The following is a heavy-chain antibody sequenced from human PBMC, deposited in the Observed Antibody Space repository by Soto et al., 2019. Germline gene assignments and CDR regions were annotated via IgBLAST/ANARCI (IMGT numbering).Heavy chain of an antibody. V-gene: IGHV5-10-1*01. Sequence: LGESRKISCKGSGYRFTRYLVVWVRQLPGKGLEHMWRIDPSDSYTDYSPSFQGHVTFSADKSITTASLHWNSLKESDTGIYYCASKSGTAAGSRGESWGQGPPVTV. CDR2: IDPSDSYT. CDR3: ASKSGTAAGSRGES. CDR1: GYRFTRYL. J-gene: IGHJ5*02. D-gene: IGHD6-13*01.